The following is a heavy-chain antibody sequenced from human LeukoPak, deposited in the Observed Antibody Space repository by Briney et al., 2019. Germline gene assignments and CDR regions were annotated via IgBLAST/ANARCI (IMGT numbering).Heavy chain of an antibody. CDR1: GGAFSGYY. D-gene: IGHD4-11*01. CDR3: ARGSRNYNNYEGADY. V-gene: IGHV4-34*01. CDR2: INHSGDT. J-gene: IGHJ4*02. Sequence: SETLSLTYAVYGGAFSGYYWSWIRQPPGKGLEWIGEINHSGDTKYNPSLKSRVSMSVDVSKDQFSLKLTSLTAADTAVYYCARGSRNYNNYEGADYWGQGTLVTVSS.